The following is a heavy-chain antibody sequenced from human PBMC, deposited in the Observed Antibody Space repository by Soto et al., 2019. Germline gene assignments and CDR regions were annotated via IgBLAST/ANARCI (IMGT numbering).Heavy chain of an antibody. V-gene: IGHV3-9*01. CDR1: GFTFDDYA. Sequence: EVQLVESGGGLVQPGRSLRLSCAASGFTFDDYAMHWVRQAPEKGLEWVSGISWNSGSIGYADSVKGRFTISRDNAKNSLYLQMNSLRAEDTALYYCAKGPGDFSYYYGMDVWGQGTTVTVSS. CDR3: AKGPGDFSYYYGMDV. CDR2: ISWNSGSI. D-gene: IGHD7-27*01. J-gene: IGHJ6*02.